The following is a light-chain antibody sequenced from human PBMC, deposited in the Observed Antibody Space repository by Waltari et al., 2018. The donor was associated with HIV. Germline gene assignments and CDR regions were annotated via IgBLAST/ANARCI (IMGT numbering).Light chain of an antibody. V-gene: IGKV3-15*01. CDR2: GAS. CDR3: QQYNDWPT. Sequence: EIVLKQSPATLSVSPGERATFSCRASQSISSNLVWYQQKPGQAPRLLFYGASTRATGIPARFSVSGADTEFILTISSLHSEDFAIYYWQQYNDWPTFSQGTKVEIK. J-gene: IGKJ1*01. CDR1: QSISSN.